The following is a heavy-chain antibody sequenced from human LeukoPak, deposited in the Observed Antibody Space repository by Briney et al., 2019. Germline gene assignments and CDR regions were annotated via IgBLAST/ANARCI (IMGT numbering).Heavy chain of an antibody. CDR1: GFTFTKCA. CDR2: ITATGDTA. J-gene: IGHJ4*02. V-gene: IGHV3-23*01. Sequence: GGSLRLSCVASGFTFTKCAMSWIRQAPGKGLEWVAIITATGDTAYYADSVKGRFTISRDNSKNTLYLQMNSLRAEDTAVYYCAKDRGDYDFWSGYYLDYWGQGTLVTVSS. D-gene: IGHD3-3*01. CDR3: AKDRGDYDFWSGYYLDY.